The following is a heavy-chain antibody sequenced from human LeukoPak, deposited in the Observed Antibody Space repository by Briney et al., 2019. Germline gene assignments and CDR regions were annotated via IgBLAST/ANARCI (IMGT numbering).Heavy chain of an antibody. CDR2: ISGKSDYI. CDR1: GFTFSAYS. J-gene: IGHJ5*02. CDR3: ASDLPAATT. D-gene: IGHD2-2*01. Sequence: GGSLRLSCAASGFTFSAYSMSWVRQAPGKGLEWVSSISGKSDYIFYADSMKGRFAISRDNAQKSLYLQMDSLRAEDTAVYYCASDLPAATTWGQGTLVTVSS. V-gene: IGHV3-21*01.